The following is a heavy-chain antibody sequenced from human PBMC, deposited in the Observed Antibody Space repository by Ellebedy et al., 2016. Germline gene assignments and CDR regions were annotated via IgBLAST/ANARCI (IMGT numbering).Heavy chain of an antibody. CDR2: IYYSGST. Sequence: SETLSLXXTVSGGSISSSSYYWGWIRQPPGKGLEWIGSIYYSGSTYYNPSLKSRVTISVDTSKNQFSLKLSSVTAADTAVYYCARGRMKLAAAGTKKDWFDPWGQGTLVTVSS. J-gene: IGHJ5*02. D-gene: IGHD6-13*01. CDR1: GGSISSSSYY. V-gene: IGHV4-39*07. CDR3: ARGRMKLAAAGTKKDWFDP.